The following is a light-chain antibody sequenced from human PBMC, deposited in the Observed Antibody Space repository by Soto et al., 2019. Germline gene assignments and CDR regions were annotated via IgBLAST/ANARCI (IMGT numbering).Light chain of an antibody. CDR2: EVS. J-gene: IGLJ1*01. V-gene: IGLV2-14*01. CDR1: SSDVGSYNY. Sequence: QSVLTQPASESGSPGQSITISCTGTSSDVGSYNYVSWYQQHPGKAPKLMIYEVSDRPSGISSRFSGSKSGNTASLTISGLQTEDEADYYCSSYTSSSTLFGTGIKLTVL. CDR3: SSYTSSSTL.